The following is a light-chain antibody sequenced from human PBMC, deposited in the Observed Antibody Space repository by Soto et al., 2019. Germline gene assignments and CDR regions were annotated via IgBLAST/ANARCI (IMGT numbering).Light chain of an antibody. CDR1: QSLLHSNGYNS. Sequence: DIVMTQSPLSLSVTPGEPASISCRSSQSLLHSNGYNSLDWYLQRAGQSPQLLIYLGFNRASGVPDRFSGSGSGTDFTLKISRVEAEDVGVYYCMQALRTPVTFGQGTKVEIK. V-gene: IGKV2-28*01. CDR2: LGF. J-gene: IGKJ1*01. CDR3: MQALRTPVT.